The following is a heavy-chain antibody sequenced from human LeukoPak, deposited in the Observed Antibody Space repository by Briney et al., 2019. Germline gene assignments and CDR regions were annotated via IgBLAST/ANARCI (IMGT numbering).Heavy chain of an antibody. J-gene: IGHJ4*02. Sequence: SETLSLTCTVSGGSISSSNWWSWVRQPPGKGLEWIGEIYHSGITNYNPSLKSRVTISVDKSKNQFSLKVSSVTAADTAVYYCASSHTRFTADFDYWGQGTLVTVSS. CDR1: GGSISSSNW. CDR2: IYHSGIT. D-gene: IGHD3-16*01. CDR3: ASSHTRFTADFDY. V-gene: IGHV4-4*02.